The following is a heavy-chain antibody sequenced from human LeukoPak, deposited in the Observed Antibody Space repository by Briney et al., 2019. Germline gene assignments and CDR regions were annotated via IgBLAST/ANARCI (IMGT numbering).Heavy chain of an antibody. CDR2: ISGYNGDT. D-gene: IGHD1-1*01. Sequence: ASVKVCCKTSGYTFTDYGITWVRQAPGQGLEWMGWISGYNGDTNYARKFQGRVTMTEDTSTDTAYMELSSLRSEDTAVYYCATTGLLPDYWGQGTLVTVSS. CDR1: GYTFTDYG. CDR3: ATTGLLPDY. J-gene: IGHJ4*02. V-gene: IGHV1-18*01.